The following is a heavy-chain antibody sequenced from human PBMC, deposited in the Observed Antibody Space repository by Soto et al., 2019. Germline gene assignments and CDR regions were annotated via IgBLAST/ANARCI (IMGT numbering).Heavy chain of an antibody. CDR2: IEGSGEIT. CDR1: GFMFSTTD. V-gene: IGHV3-23*01. CDR3: VKNSGWFNT. J-gene: IGHJ5*02. D-gene: IGHD3-10*01. Sequence: GGSLRLSCAASGFMFSTTDMSWVRQSPGKGLEWLTTIEGSGEITYYADSVKGRFTISRDNSKSTVYLQMDSLTADDTAVYFCVKNSGWFNTWGQGTPVTVSS.